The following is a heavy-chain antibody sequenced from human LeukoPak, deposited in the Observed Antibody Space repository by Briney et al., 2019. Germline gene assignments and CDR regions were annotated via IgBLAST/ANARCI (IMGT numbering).Heavy chain of an antibody. CDR1: GTRFSANY. V-gene: IGHV3-11*05. CDR3: VRATEGGAMDV. Sequence: PGGSLRLSCEASGTRFSANYMTWIRQTPGRGLEWVSYISNGGDSTSYADSLEGRFTISRDNAKNSLYLRMNSLRAEDTAMYYCVRATEGGAMDVWGQGTTVTVSS. J-gene: IGHJ6*02. D-gene: IGHD2-21*02. CDR2: ISNGGDST.